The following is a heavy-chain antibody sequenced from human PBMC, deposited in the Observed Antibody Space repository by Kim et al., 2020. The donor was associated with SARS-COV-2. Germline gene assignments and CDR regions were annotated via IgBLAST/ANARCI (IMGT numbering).Heavy chain of an antibody. Sequence: SVKVSCASSGGSFRTHTFNWMRQAPGQGLEWMGGITPMFGTTNYAQKFQGRVTITADESTGTAFLEVRSLTSEDTAVYFCARASVTFGDLYMFSYTWGQ. CDR2: ITPMFGTT. D-gene: IGHD3-16*01. J-gene: IGHJ5*02. CDR3: ARASVTFGDLYMFSYT. V-gene: IGHV1-69*13. CDR1: GGSFRTHT.